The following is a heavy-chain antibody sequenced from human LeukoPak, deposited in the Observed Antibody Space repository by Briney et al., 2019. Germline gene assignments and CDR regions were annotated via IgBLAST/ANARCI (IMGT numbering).Heavy chain of an antibody. Sequence: GGSLRLSCAASGFTFSSYAMSWVRQAPGKGLEWVSYISSAGTSIDYADSVKGRFTISRDNAKNSLYLQMNSLRAEDTAVYFCAKSRSGSANWALQIFDNWGQGTLVTVSS. D-gene: IGHD1-1*01. CDR1: GFTFSSYA. V-gene: IGHV3-21*03. CDR2: ISSAGTSI. J-gene: IGHJ4*02. CDR3: AKSRSGSANWALQIFDN.